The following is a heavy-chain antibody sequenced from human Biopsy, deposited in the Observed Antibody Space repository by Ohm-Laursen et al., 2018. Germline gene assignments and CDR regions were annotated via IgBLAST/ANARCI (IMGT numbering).Heavy chain of an antibody. CDR1: GYTFIDYY. V-gene: IGHV1-69*02. J-gene: IGHJ4*02. Sequence: SVKVSCKASGYTFIDYYIHWVRQAPGQGLEWMGRIIPILHVPTYAQSFQGRVTISADKSTSTAYMELSGLRSEDTAVYYCASLEDRTFDKWGQGTLVTVSS. CDR2: IIPILHVP. CDR3: ASLEDRTFDK.